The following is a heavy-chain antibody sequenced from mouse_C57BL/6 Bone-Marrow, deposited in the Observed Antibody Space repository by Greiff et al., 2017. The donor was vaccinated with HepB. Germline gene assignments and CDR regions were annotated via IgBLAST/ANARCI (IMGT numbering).Heavy chain of an antibody. CDR3: ARDGTTVVAPRWYYFDY. CDR1: GYTFTEYT. D-gene: IGHD1-1*01. V-gene: IGHV1-62-2*01. Sequence: VQLQQSGAELVKPGASVKLSCKASGYTFTEYTIHWVKQRSGQGLEWIGWFYPGSGSIKYNEKFKDKATLTADKSSSTVYMELSRLTSEDSAVYFCARDGTTVVAPRWYYFDYWGQGTTLTVSS. J-gene: IGHJ2*01. CDR2: FYPGSGSI.